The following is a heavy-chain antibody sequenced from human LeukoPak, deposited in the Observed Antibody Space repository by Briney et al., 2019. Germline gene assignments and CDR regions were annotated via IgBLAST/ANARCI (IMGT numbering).Heavy chain of an antibody. CDR3: ARNPIKGSQITMVRGAHFDY. CDR1: GGSISSYY. J-gene: IGHJ4*02. V-gene: IGHV4-59*12. D-gene: IGHD3-10*01. Sequence: SETLSLTCTVSGGSISSYYWSWIRQPPGKGLEWIGYIYYSGSTNYNPSLKSRVTISVDTSKNQFSLKLSSVTAADTAVYYCARNPIKGSQITMVRGAHFDYWSQGTLVTVSS. CDR2: IYYSGST.